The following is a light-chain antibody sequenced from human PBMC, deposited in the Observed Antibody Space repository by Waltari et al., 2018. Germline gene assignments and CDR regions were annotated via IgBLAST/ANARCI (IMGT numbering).Light chain of an antibody. J-gene: IGKJ1*01. CDR1: QSIGRW. CDR3: QQYNSPPWT. V-gene: IGKV1-5*03. CDR2: RTS. Sequence: DIQLTQSPSTLSASVRDRVPITCRASQSIGRWLAWYQHKPGTAPKLLIYRTSSLESGVPSRFSGSGSGTDFTLTISSLQPDDFATYYCQQYNSPPWTFGQGTKVEIK.